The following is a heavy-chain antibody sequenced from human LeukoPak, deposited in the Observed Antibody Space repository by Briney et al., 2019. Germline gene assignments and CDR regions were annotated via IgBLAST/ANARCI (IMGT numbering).Heavy chain of an antibody. CDR2: INHSGST. CDR1: GGSFRGYY. Sequence: SEALSLTCAVYGGSFRGYYWSWIRQPPGKGLEWIGEINHSGSTNYNPSLKSRVTISLDTSMKKFSLKLNSVTAADTAVYYCASTERCSTTCPLDYWGQGTLVTVSS. CDR3: ASTERCSTTCPLDY. J-gene: IGHJ4*02. V-gene: IGHV4-34*01. D-gene: IGHD2-2*01.